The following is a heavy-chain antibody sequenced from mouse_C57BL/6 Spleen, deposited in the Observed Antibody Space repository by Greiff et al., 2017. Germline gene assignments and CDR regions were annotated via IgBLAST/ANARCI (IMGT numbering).Heavy chain of an antibody. CDR3: ARGKRVHYYAMDY. CDR2: INPNNVGT. Sequence: VQLQQSGPELVKPGASVKIPCKASGYTFTDYNMYCVKQSHGKSLEWIGDINPNNVGTIYNQKFKGKATLTVDKSSSTAYMELRSLTSEDTAVYYCARGKRVHYYAMDYWGQGTSVTVSS. J-gene: IGHJ4*01. V-gene: IGHV1-18*01. CDR1: GYTFTDYN.